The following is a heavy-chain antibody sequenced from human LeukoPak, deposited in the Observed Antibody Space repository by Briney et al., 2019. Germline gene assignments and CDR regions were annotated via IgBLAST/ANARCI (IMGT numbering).Heavy chain of an antibody. CDR3: ARERYFDY. CDR1: GFTFSTCA. Sequence: PPGGSLRLSCAASGFTFSTCAMSWVRQAPGKGLEWVSTISGGGRSTDYADSVKGRFTISRDNSKNTLYLQMNSLRAEDTAVYYCARERYFDYWGQGTLVTVSS. CDR2: ISGGGRST. V-gene: IGHV3-23*01. J-gene: IGHJ4*02.